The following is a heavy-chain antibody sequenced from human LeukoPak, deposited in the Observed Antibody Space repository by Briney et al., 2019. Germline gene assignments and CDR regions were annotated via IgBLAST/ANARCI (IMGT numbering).Heavy chain of an antibody. CDR1: GGSFSGYY. D-gene: IGHD3-16*02. V-gene: IGHV4-34*01. CDR3: ARGSTYYDYVWGSYRYAVRNWFDP. CDR2: INHSGST. Sequence: AETLSLTCAVYGGSFSGYYWSWIRRPPGKGLEWIGEINHSGSTNYNPSLKSRVTISVDTSKNQFSLKLSSVTAADTAVYYCARGSTYYDYVWGSYRYAVRNWFDPWGQGTLVTVSS. J-gene: IGHJ5*02.